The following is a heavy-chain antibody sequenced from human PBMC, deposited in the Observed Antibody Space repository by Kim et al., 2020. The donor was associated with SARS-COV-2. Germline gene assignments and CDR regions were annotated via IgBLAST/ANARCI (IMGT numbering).Heavy chain of an antibody. V-gene: IGHV4-39*07. CDR2: IHFSGAT. J-gene: IGHJ6*02. Sequence: SETLSLTCSVSAYSISSNSYYWGWIRQPPGKGLEWIGTIHFSGATYYNPSLKSRATVSLDTSKNQFSLKLRSVTAADTAIYYCARDTPAPRKAGDAIDVWGQGTTVTVSS. D-gene: IGHD2-2*01. CDR3: ARDTPAPRKAGDAIDV. CDR1: AYSISSNSYY.